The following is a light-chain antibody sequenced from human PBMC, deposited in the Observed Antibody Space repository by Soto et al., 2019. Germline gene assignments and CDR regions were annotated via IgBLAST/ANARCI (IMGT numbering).Light chain of an antibody. J-gene: IGKJ1*01. CDR3: HHPFILPRT. V-gene: IGKV1-39*01. CDR1: QNIDTY. Sequence: DIQMTQSPSSLSASVGDRVTITCRTSQNIDTYLKWYQQKPGKAPRLLIYNAFILHSGVPSRFSGSGSGTDFTLTLSSLQPEDFASYYCHHPFILPRTFGQGTRVEI. CDR2: NAF.